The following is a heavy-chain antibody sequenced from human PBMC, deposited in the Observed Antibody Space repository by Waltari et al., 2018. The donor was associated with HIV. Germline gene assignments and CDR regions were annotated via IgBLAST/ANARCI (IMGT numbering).Heavy chain of an antibody. J-gene: IGHJ4*02. D-gene: IGHD6-19*01. CDR2: INHSGST. V-gene: IGHV4-34*01. Sequence: QVQLQQWGAGLLKPSETLSLTCAVYGGSFSGYYWSGIRQPPGKGLEWIGEINHSGSTNYTPSLKSRVTISVDTSKNQFSLKLSSVTAADTAVYYCARGGKGSSGWYTPGSFDYWGQGTLVTVSS. CDR1: GGSFSGYY. CDR3: ARGGKGSSGWYTPGSFDY.